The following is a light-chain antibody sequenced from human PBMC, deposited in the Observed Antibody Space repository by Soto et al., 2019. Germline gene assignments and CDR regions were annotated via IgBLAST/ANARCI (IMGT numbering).Light chain of an antibody. CDR1: QSVSRK. CDR3: QQRSNWPIT. J-gene: IGKJ5*01. CDR2: GAS. Sequence: EIVMTQSPATLSVSPLEIATLSFRASQSVSRKLAWYQQTRGQAPRLLMYGASTRATGVPARFSGSGSGTDFTLTISSLEPEDFAVYYCQQRSNWPITFGQGTRLEIK. V-gene: IGKV3-11*01.